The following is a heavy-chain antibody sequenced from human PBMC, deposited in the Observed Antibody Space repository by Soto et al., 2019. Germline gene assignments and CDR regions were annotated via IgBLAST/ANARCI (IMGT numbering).Heavy chain of an antibody. CDR1: GFTFDDYG. J-gene: IGHJ4*02. Sequence: EVQLVESGGGVLRPGGSLRLSCAASGFTFDDYGMSWARQAPGKGLEWVSGVNWNGGSTGYADSVKGRFTISRDNAKNSLYLQMNCLRAEDTAFYYCVRWASLNFDYWGQGTLVTVSS. CDR3: VRWASLNFDY. CDR2: VNWNGGST. D-gene: IGHD1-26*01. V-gene: IGHV3-20*04.